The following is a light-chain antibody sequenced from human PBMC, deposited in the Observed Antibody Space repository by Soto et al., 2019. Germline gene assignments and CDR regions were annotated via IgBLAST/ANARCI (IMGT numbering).Light chain of an antibody. Sequence: QSVLAHPPSASGTHGQRVTISCSGSSSNIGSNTVNWYQQLPGTAPKLLIYSNNQRPSGVPDRFSGSKSGTSASLAISGLQSEDEADYYCAAWDDSLNGYVFGTGTKLTVL. J-gene: IGLJ1*01. CDR1: SSNIGSNT. CDR2: SNN. CDR3: AAWDDSLNGYV. V-gene: IGLV1-44*01.